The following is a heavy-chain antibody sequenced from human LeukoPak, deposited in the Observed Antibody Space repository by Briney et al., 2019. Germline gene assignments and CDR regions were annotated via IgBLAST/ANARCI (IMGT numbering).Heavy chain of an antibody. J-gene: IGHJ4*02. CDR3: ARQPGGY. CDR1: GGSISSSTYY. D-gene: IGHD1-14*01. V-gene: IGHV4-39*07. CDR2: IYYSGTT. Sequence: PSETLSLTCTVSGGSISSSTYYWAWVRQPPGKGLEWIASIYYSGTTYYNPSLKSRVTISVDASRNQFSLNLSSVTAADTAVYYCARQPGGYWGQGTLVTVSS.